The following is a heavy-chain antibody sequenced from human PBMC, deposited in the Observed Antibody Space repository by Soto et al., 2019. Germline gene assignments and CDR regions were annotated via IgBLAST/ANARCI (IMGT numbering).Heavy chain of an antibody. CDR1: GDSISSYS. Sequence: QVQLQVSGPGLVKPSETLSLTCTVSGDSISSYSWSWIRQPPGKGLEWIGNIHYNGNTKYSPSLKTRVSMSVDTSKNYFSLMLISVTTAYTAVYFCAREGNLGRWIQPLDSWGQGTLVSVSS. CDR2: IHYNGNT. J-gene: IGHJ4*02. D-gene: IGHD2-2*03. V-gene: IGHV4-59*01. CDR3: AREGNLGRWIQPLDS.